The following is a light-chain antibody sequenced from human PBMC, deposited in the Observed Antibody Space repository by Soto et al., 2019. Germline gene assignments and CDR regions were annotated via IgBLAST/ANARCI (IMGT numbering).Light chain of an antibody. V-gene: IGKV3-11*01. CDR3: LPRYNWPLT. J-gene: IGKJ4*01. CDR2: DAS. Sequence: EIVLTQSPATLSLSPGERATLSCRASQSVSSYLAWYQHKPGQAPRLLIYDASNRATGIPARFSGSGSGTDFTLTISRLEPEDFAVYYCLPRYNWPLTFGGGTKVEIK. CDR1: QSVSSY.